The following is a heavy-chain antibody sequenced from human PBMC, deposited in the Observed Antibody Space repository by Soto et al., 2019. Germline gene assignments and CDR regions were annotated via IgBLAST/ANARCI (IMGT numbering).Heavy chain of an antibody. CDR3: TSLTVNFDY. Sequence: GSLRLSCAGSGSTLSDHYIDWVRQAPGKGLEWVGRIRSKANSYATAYAASVKGRFTISRDESKNMAYLQMNSLKTEDTAVYYCTSLTVNFDYWGQGTLVTVSS. CDR1: GSTLSDHY. V-gene: IGHV3-73*01. D-gene: IGHD4-17*01. CDR2: IRSKANSYAT. J-gene: IGHJ4*02.